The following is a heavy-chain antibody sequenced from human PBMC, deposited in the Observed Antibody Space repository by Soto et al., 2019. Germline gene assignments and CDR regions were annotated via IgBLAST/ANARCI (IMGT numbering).Heavy chain of an antibody. Sequence: QVQLEQSGAEVKKPGASVKVSCKASGYTFTSYDINWVRQATGQGLEWMGWMNPNSGNTGYAQKFQDRVTMTRNTSISTAYMELRSLRSKVTAVYYFAREKRCIDVWGQGTTVTVSS. V-gene: IGHV1-8*01. J-gene: IGHJ6*02. CDR2: MNPNSGNT. CDR1: GYTFTSYD. CDR3: AREKRCIDV.